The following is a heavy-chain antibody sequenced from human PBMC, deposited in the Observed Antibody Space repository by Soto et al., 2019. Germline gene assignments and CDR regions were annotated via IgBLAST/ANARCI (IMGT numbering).Heavy chain of an antibody. Sequence: GESLKISCKGSGYSFAGYWITWVRQKPGKGLEWMGRIDPSDSQTYYSPSFRGHVTISVTKAITTVFLQWSSLRASDTAMYYCARQIYDSDTGPNFQYYFDSWGQGTPVTVSS. J-gene: IGHJ4*02. CDR2: IDPSDSQT. CDR1: GYSFAGYW. V-gene: IGHV5-10-1*01. CDR3: ARQIYDSDTGPNFQYYFDS. D-gene: IGHD3-22*01.